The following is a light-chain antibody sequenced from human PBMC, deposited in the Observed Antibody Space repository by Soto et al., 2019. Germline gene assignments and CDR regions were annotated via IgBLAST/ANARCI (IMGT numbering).Light chain of an antibody. CDR3: SSYAGSNNFV. CDR2: EVS. CDR1: SSDVGGYNY. V-gene: IGLV2-8*01. J-gene: IGLJ1*01. Sequence: QAVVTQPPSASGSPGQSVTISCTGTSSDVGGYNYVSWYQQHPGKAPKLMIYEVSERPSGFPDRFSGSKSSNTASLTVSGLQAEEEADYYCSSYAGSNNFVFGTGTKVTVL.